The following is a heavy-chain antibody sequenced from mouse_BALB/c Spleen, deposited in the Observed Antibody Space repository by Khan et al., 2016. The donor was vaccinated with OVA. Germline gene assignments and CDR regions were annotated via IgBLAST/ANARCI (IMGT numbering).Heavy chain of an antibody. D-gene: IGHD2-12*01. CDR3: TRWSYWFAY. CDR1: GYTFTSYW. CDR2: IYPGSGST. V-gene: IGHV1S22*01. J-gene: IGHJ3*01. Sequence: LKQSGSELVRPGASVKLSCKASGYTFTSYWMHWVKQRPGQGLEWIGDIYPGSGSTNYDEKFKSKATLTVDTSSSTAYMQLRSLTSEDSSCYYCTRWSYWFAYWGQGTLVTVSA.